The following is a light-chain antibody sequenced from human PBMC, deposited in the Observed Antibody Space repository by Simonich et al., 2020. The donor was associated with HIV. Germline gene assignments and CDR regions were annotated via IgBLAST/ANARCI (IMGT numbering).Light chain of an antibody. V-gene: IGKV3-11*01. CDR1: QSVSSY. CDR3: QQRSDWPGT. Sequence: EIVLTQSPATLSVSPGERATLSCRASQSVSSYLAWYQQKPGQAPRLLIYDASNRATDIPAMFRGSGSGTDFTLTISSLEPEDFAVYYCQQRSDWPGTFGQGTKLEIK. J-gene: IGKJ2*01. CDR2: DAS.